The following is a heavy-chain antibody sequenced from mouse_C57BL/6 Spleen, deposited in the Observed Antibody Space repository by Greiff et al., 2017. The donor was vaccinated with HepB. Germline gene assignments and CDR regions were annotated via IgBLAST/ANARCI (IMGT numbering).Heavy chain of an antibody. CDR1: GYAFSSSW. CDR3: ASQLGDWYFDV. Sequence: VQLQQSGPELVKPGASVKISCKASGYAFSSSWMNWVKQRPGKGLEWIGRIYPGDGDTNYNGKFKGKATLTADNSSSTASMQLSSLTSEDSAVYFCASQLGDWYFDVWGTGTTVTVSS. J-gene: IGHJ1*03. D-gene: IGHD4-1*02. CDR2: IYPGDGDT. V-gene: IGHV1-82*01.